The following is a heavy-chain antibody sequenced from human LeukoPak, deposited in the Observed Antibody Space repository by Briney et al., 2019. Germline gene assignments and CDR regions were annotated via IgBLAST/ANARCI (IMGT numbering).Heavy chain of an antibody. V-gene: IGHV4-39*01. Sequence: SETLSLTCTVSGGSISRSSYYWGWIRQPPGKGLEWIGSIDYSGSTYYNPSLKSRVTKSVDTSKNQFSLKLRSVTAADTAVYYCARVSSITARLVYYYYYMDVWGKGTTVTVSS. CDR3: ARVSSITARLVYYYYYMDV. CDR1: GGSISRSSYY. J-gene: IGHJ6*03. D-gene: IGHD6-6*01. CDR2: IDYSGST.